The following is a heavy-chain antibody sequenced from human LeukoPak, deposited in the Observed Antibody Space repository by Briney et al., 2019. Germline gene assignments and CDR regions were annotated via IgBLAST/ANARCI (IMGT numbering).Heavy chain of an antibody. CDR1: GYTFTGYD. V-gene: IGHV1-2*02. CDR2: INPNSGGT. D-gene: IGHD3-22*01. J-gene: IGHJ4*02. CDR3: ARLDYYDSSAYYGGEGFDY. Sequence: AASLKVSFKASGYTFTGYDMHWVRQAPGQGLEWLGWINPNSGGTNYAQKFQGRDTMTRDTSISTAYMELSRLRSDDTAVYYCARLDYYDSSAYYGGEGFDYWGQGTLVTVSS.